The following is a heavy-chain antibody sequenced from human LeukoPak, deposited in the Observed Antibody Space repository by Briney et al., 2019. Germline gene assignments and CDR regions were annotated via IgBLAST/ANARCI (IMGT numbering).Heavy chain of an antibody. V-gene: IGHV3-74*01. CDR3: AEPPSSLARGSHIDY. CDR1: GLTFSSYW. CDR2: INSDASST. Sequence: QPGGSLRLSCAASGLTFSSYWMHWVRQVPGKGLVWVSRINSDASSTNYADSVKGRFTISRDNAKNTLYLQMNSLRAEDRAVYYCAEPPSSLARGSHIDYWGQGTLVTVSS. J-gene: IGHJ4*02. D-gene: IGHD3-16*01.